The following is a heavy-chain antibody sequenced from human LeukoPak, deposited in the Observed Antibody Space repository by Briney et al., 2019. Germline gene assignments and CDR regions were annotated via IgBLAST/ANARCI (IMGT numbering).Heavy chain of an antibody. CDR1: GFTFSNYG. V-gene: IGHV3-30*02. Sequence: GGSLRLSCAASGFTFSNYGMHWVRQAPGKGLEWVTFIRYDGSDKYYADSVKGRFTISRDNSKNTLYLQMNSLRAEDTAVYYCASLYDSSGNPWGQGTLVTVSS. J-gene: IGHJ5*02. D-gene: IGHD3-22*01. CDR2: IRYDGSDK. CDR3: ASLYDSSGNP.